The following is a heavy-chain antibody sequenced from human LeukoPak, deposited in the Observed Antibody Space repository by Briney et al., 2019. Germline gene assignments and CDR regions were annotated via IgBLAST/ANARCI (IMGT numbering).Heavy chain of an antibody. CDR2: IYPGDSDP. D-gene: IGHD6-19*01. CDR3: ATRAVAGNDY. J-gene: IGHJ4*02. CDR1: GYSFPSYW. V-gene: IGHV5-51*01. Sequence: GESLKISCKGSGYSFPSYWLGWVSPMPGKGLEWMGIIYPGDSDPRKSPSCQGHVTLAHDKSISPDYLQSSGMRASDTAMYYCATRAVAGNDYWGQGTLVTVSS.